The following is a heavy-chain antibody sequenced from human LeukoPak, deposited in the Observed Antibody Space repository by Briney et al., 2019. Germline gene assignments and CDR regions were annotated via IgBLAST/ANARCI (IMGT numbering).Heavy chain of an antibody. V-gene: IGHV3-23*01. Sequence: GGSLRLSCAASGFTFGSYAMSWVRQAPGKGLEWVSAISGSGGSTYYADSVKGRFTISRDNSKNTLYLQMNSLRAEDTAVYYCARSADSSGFLYYWGQGTLVTVSS. J-gene: IGHJ4*02. CDR2: ISGSGGST. CDR3: ARSADSSGFLYY. CDR1: GFTFGSYA. D-gene: IGHD3-22*01.